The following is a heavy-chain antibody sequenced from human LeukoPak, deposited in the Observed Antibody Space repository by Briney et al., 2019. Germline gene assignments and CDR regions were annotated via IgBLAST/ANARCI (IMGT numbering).Heavy chain of an antibody. D-gene: IGHD3-22*01. J-gene: IGHJ4*02. CDR3: AKDKTYYYDTSGHYPKFDY. CDR1: GFTFSSYA. CDR2: ISGSGGST. V-gene: IGHV3-23*01. Sequence: GGSLRLSCAASGFTFSSYAMSWVRQAPGKGLEWVSGISGSGGSTYYADSVKGRFTISRDNSKNTLYLQMNSLRAEDTVVYYCAKDKTYYYDTSGHYPKFDYWGQGTLVSVSS.